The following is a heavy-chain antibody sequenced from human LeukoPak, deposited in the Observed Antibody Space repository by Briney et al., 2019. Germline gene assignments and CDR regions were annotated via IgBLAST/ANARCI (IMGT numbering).Heavy chain of an antibody. CDR2: IYTSGST. V-gene: IGHV4-4*07. J-gene: IGHJ4*02. D-gene: IGHD3-22*01. CDR1: GDSIRSYY. Sequence: PSETLSLTCPVSGDSIRSYYWRWIGQPAGKGLEWIGRIYTSGSTNYNPSLKSRVTMAVDTSRNQFSLKLTSVTAADTAVYYCARDDELMIGLWGRGTLVTVSS. CDR3: ARDDELMIGL.